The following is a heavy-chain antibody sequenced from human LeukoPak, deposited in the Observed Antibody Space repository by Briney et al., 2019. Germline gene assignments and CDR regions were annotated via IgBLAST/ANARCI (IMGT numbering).Heavy chain of an antibody. CDR3: ARQDGSSIYYFDY. D-gene: IGHD3-10*01. J-gene: IGHJ4*02. Sequence: GESLKISCKGSGYSFTYYWIGWVRQMPGKGLEWMGTIYPGDSNTRYSPSFQGQVTISADKSISTAYLQWGSLKASDTAMYYCARQDGSSIYYFDYWGQGTLVTVSS. CDR2: IYPGDSNT. CDR1: GYSFTYYW. V-gene: IGHV5-51*01.